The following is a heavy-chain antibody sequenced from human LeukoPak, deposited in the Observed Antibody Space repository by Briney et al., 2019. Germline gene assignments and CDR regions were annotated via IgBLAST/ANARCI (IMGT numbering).Heavy chain of an antibody. J-gene: IGHJ6*03. CDR3: ARGRRGPYDSSGYSIYYYYYYMDV. D-gene: IGHD3-22*01. CDR1: GGSISSSLYH. V-gene: IGHV4-39*01. CDR2: IYYTGTT. Sequence: SETLSLTCTVSGGSISSSLYHWGWIRQSPGKNLEWLGSIYYTGTTHYNPSLKSRVTISVDTSKNQFSLNLSSVTAADTAVYYCARGRRGPYDSSGYSIYYYYYYMDVWGKGTTVTVSS.